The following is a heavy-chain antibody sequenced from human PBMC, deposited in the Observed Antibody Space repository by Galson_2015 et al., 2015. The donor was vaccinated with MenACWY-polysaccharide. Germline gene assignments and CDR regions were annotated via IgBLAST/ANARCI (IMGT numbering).Heavy chain of an antibody. CDR2: IWYDGRTK. CDR1: GFTFSTYG. J-gene: IGHJ3*01. CDR3: ARSHVVVVTAIQDTNAFDV. V-gene: IGHV3-33*01. D-gene: IGHD2-21*02. Sequence: SLRLSCAASGFTFSTYGMHWVRQAPGKGLEWVANIWYDGRTKNYADSVKGRFTISRDNSKNSLYLQMNSLRAEDTALYYCARSHVVVVTAIQDTNAFDVWGQGTMVTVSS.